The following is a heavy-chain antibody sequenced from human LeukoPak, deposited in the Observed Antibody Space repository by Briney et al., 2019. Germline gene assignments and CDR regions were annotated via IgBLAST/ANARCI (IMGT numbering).Heavy chain of an antibody. J-gene: IGHJ4*02. CDR2: ISDDGSNK. D-gene: IGHD1-26*01. Sequence: PGGSLRLSCAASGFTFRTYAIHWVRQAPGKGLEWVAVISDDGSNKYYTDSVKGRFTISRDSSKNTLYLQMNSLRPDDTAVYYCARDRSRRELDYWGQGTLVTVSS. CDR3: ARDRSRRELDY. V-gene: IGHV3-30-3*01. CDR1: GFTFRTYA.